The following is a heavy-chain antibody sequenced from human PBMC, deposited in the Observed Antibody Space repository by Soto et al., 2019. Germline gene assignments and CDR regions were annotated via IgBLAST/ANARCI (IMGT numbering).Heavy chain of an antibody. CDR2: MNPNSGNT. J-gene: IGHJ4*02. V-gene: IGHV1-8*01. CDR3: ARAYRGYSYGDVGEDFDY. CDR1: GYTFTSYD. Sequence: QVQLVQSGAEVKKPGASVKVSCKASGYTFTSYDINWVRQATGQGLEWMGWMNPNSGNTGYAQKFQGKVTMTRNTSISTAYMELSSLRSEDTAVYYCARAYRGYSYGDVGEDFDYWGQGTLVTVSA. D-gene: IGHD5-18*01.